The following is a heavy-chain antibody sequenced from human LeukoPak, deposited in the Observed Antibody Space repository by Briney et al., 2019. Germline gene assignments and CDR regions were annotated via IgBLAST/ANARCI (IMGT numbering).Heavy chain of an antibody. J-gene: IGHJ6*03. D-gene: IGHD6-6*01. CDR3: ASSSSYYYYYYMDV. V-gene: IGHV4-39*01. CDR1: GGSISSSSYY. Sequence: SETLSLTCTVSGGSISSSSYYWAWIRQPPGKGLEWIGSIYYSGSTYYNPSLKSRVTISVDTSKNQFSLKLSSVTAADTAVYYCASSSSYYYYYYMDVWGKGTTVTVSS. CDR2: IYYSGST.